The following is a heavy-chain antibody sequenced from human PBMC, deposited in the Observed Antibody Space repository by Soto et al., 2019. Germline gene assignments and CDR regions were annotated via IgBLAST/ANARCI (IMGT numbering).Heavy chain of an antibody. J-gene: IGHJ4*02. Sequence: GGSLRLSCAASGFTFSSYAMHWVRQAPRKGLEWVSAISWNSGSVDYADSVRGRFSISRDNAKNSLYLQMNSLRPDDTALYFCAKTPRPDWLFPLDFWGQGTLVTVSS. V-gene: IGHV3-9*01. CDR3: AKTPRPDWLFPLDF. CDR1: GFTFSSYA. D-gene: IGHD3-9*01. CDR2: ISWNSGSV.